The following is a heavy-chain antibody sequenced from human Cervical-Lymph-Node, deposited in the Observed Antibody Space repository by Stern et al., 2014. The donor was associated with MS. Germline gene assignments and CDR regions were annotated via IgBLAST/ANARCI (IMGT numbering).Heavy chain of an antibody. Sequence: QVQLVQSGAEVKKPGASVKVSCKASGYTFTSYAMHWVRQAPGQRLEWMGWINAGHGNTKYSQKFQGRVTITRDTAASTAYMELSSLRSEDTAVYYCARDPPPGTGTSSTYYYYGMDVWGQGTTVTVSS. J-gene: IGHJ6*02. CDR2: INAGHGNT. CDR1: GYTFTSYA. CDR3: ARDPPPGTGTSSTYYYYGMDV. D-gene: IGHD1-7*01. V-gene: IGHV1-3*01.